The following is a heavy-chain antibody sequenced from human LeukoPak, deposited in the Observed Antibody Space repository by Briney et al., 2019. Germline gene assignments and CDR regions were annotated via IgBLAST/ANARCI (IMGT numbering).Heavy chain of an antibody. CDR2: INPSGGST. V-gene: IGHV1-46*01. D-gene: IGHD3-9*01. CDR1: GYTFTSYY. Sequence: GASVKVSCKASGYTFTSYYMHWVRQAPGQGLEWMGIINPSGGSTSYAQKFQGRVTMTRDTSTSTVYMELSSLRSEDTAVYCCARGPDYDILTGYYTFDYWGQGTLVTVSS. CDR3: ARGPDYDILTGYYTFDY. J-gene: IGHJ4*02.